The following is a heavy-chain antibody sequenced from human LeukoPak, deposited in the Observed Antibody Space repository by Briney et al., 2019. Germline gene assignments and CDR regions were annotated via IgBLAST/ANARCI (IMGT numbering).Heavy chain of an antibody. J-gene: IGHJ4*02. CDR1: GYTFTGYF. Sequence: ASVKVSCKASGYTFTGYFMHWVRQAPGQGLEWMGWINPNIGGTKYARKFQGRVTMTRDTSISTAYMELSRLRSDDTAVYYCARDNCSGGTCYGPTDSWGQGTLVTVSS. V-gene: IGHV1-2*02. CDR3: ARDNCSGGTCYGPTDS. CDR2: INPNIGGT. D-gene: IGHD2-15*01.